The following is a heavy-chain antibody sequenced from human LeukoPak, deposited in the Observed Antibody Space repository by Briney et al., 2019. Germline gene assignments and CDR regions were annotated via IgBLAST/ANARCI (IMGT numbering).Heavy chain of an antibody. D-gene: IGHD2-21*01. CDR1: GYTFTGYY. V-gene: IGHV1-46*01. CDR3: ARHDCGGPTCGWLEP. Sequence: GASVKVSCKASGYTFTGYYMHWVRQAPGQGLEWMGIINPSGGSANYAQKFQGRVTLTTDTSTSTVYMELSSLRSEDTSVYYCARHDCGGPTCGWLEPWGQGTLVTVSS. J-gene: IGHJ5*02. CDR2: INPSGGSA.